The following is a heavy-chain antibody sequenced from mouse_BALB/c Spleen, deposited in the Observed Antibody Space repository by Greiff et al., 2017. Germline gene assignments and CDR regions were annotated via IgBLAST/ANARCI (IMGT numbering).Heavy chain of an antibody. J-gene: IGHJ4*01. D-gene: IGHD6-1*01. CDR2: ISSGSSTI. CDR3: ARVFLYYYAMDY. CDR1: GFTFSSFG. Sequence: EVNVVESGGGLVQPGGSRKLSCAASGFTFSSFGMHWVRQAPEKGLEWVAYISSGSSTIYYADTVKGRFTISRDNPKNTLFLQMTSLRSEDTAMYYCARVFLYYYAMDYWGQGTSVTVSS. V-gene: IGHV5-17*02.